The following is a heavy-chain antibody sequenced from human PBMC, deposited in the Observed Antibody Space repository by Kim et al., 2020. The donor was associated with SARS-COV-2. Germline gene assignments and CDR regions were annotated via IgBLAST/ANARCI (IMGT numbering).Heavy chain of an antibody. D-gene: IGHD4-17*01. Sequence: SETLSHTCTVSGGSISSSSYYWGWIRQPPGKGLEWIGSIYYSGSTYYNPSLKSRVTISVDTSKNQFSLKLSSVTAADTAVYYCARHLIRGYGDRFDYWGQGTLVTVSS. CDR2: IYYSGST. J-gene: IGHJ4*02. CDR1: GGSISSSSYY. V-gene: IGHV4-39*01. CDR3: ARHLIRGYGDRFDY.